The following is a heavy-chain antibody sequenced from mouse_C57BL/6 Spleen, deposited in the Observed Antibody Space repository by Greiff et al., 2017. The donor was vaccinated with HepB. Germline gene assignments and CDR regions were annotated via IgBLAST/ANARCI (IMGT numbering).Heavy chain of an antibody. D-gene: IGHD3-1*01. Sequence: EVKVVESGGGLVQPGGSMKLSCVASGFTFSNYWMNWVRQSPEKGLAWVAQIRLKSDNYATHYAESVKGRFTISRDDSKSSVYLQMNNLRAEDTGIYYCTGGAFSFDYWGQGTTLTVSS. CDR2: IRLKSDNYAT. CDR3: TGGAFSFDY. J-gene: IGHJ2*01. CDR1: GFTFSNYW. V-gene: IGHV6-3*01.